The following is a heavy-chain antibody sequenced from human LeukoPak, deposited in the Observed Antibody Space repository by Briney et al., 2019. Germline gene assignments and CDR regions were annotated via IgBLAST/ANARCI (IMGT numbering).Heavy chain of an antibody. CDR3: ARADCSGGSCYSFDY. J-gene: IGHJ4*02. D-gene: IGHD2-15*01. CDR2: IYPGDSDT. V-gene: IGHV5-51*01. CDR1: GYSFTSYW. Sequence: PGESLKISCKGSGYSFTSYWIGWVRQMPGKGLEWMGIIYPGDSDTRYSPSFQGQVTISADKSISTAYLQWSSLKASDTAMYYSARADCSGGSCYSFDYWGQGTLVTVSS.